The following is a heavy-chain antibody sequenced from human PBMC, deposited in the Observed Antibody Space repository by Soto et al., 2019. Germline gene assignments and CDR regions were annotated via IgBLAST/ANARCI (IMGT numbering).Heavy chain of an antibody. J-gene: IGHJ4*02. V-gene: IGHV1-18*04. CDR3: AKDRRGLRSAYVGSQYFDS. CDR1: GYTFTRDG. D-gene: IGHD4-17*01. CDR2: ISPYNNDT. Sequence: QVQLVQSGPEVKKPGASVKVSCKTSGYTFTRDGISWVRQAPGQGLEWMGWISPYNNDTKYAQRFQGRVTMTTVTSTKTVYMDLMSLTSDDSAVYYCAKDRRGLRSAYVGSQYFDSWGQGALVTGSS.